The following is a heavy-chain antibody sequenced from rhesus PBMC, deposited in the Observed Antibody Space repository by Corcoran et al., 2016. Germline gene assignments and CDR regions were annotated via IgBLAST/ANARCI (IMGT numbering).Heavy chain of an antibody. Sequence: QVQLQESGPGLVKPSETLSLTCAVSGYSISSGYYWGWIRHPPGKGLESIGYISGSSGSTYYNPSLNSRVTISKDTSKNQFSLKLSSVTAADTAVYYCARDPPLAEYSSAYWGQGVLVTVSS. CDR1: GYSISSGYY. V-gene: IGHV4-99*02. J-gene: IGHJ4*01. CDR2: ISGSSGST. D-gene: IGHD6-31*01. CDR3: ARDPPLAEYSSAY.